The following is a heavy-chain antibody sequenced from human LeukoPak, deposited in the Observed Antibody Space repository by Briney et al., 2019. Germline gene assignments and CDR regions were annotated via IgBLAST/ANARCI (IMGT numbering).Heavy chain of an antibody. CDR3: ARAPNYYDSSGYYWGYVSWFDP. J-gene: IGHJ5*02. CDR1: GGSISGYH. Sequence: MPSETLSLTCNVSGGSISGYHWSWIRQPPGKGLEWLGYIYYSGSSNYNPSLKSRVTISADTSKNQFSLKLSSVTAADTAVYYCARAPNYYDSSGYYWGYVSWFDPWGQGTLVTVSS. V-gene: IGHV4-59*01. CDR2: IYYSGSS. D-gene: IGHD3-22*01.